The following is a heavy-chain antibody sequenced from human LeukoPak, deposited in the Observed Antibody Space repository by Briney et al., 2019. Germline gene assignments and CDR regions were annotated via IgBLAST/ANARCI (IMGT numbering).Heavy chain of an antibody. Sequence: PGRSLRLSCAASGFTFSSYAMHWVRQAPGKGLEWVAVISHDGSNKYYADSVKGRFTISRDNSKNTLYLQMNSLRAEDTAVYYCARDRDVDTAMVTGSFDYWGQGTLVTVSS. CDR1: GFTFSSYA. D-gene: IGHD5-18*01. CDR3: ARDRDVDTAMVTGSFDY. J-gene: IGHJ4*02. V-gene: IGHV3-30-3*01. CDR2: ISHDGSNK.